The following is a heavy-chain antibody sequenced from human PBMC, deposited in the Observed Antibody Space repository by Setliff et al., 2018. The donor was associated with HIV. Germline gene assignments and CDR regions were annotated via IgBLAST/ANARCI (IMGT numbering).Heavy chain of an antibody. Sequence: LRLSCAASGFTFSSYSMHWVRQAPGKGLEWVASISPDGSRNHCVGSVKGRFTASRDNAKSSLYLQMNSLRAEDTAVYFCARVLLITNAVYGVVSNRFDPWGRGTLVTVSS. V-gene: IGHV3-7*03. CDR3: ARVLLITNAVYGVVSNRFDP. D-gene: IGHD3-3*01. CDR2: ISPDGSRN. J-gene: IGHJ5*02. CDR1: GFTFSSYS.